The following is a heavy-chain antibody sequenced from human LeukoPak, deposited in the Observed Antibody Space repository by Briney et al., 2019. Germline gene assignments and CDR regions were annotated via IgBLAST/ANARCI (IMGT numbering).Heavy chain of an antibody. Sequence: GGSLRLSCAASGFTFGNYAMNWVRQAPGKGLEWVSAIGVSGADTYYADSVKGRFTISRDNSKNTLYLQMNSLRAEDTAVYYCAKDLYYSDTSGPVDYWGQGTLVTVSS. D-gene: IGHD3-22*01. J-gene: IGHJ4*02. CDR3: AKDLYYSDTSGPVDY. CDR2: IGVSGADT. V-gene: IGHV3-23*01. CDR1: GFTFGNYA.